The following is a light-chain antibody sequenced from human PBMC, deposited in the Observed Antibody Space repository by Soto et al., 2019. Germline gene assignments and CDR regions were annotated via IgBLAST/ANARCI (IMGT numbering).Light chain of an antibody. CDR3: QQYSTLSST. CDR1: QTISNW. V-gene: IGKV1-5*01. Sequence: DIQLTRSPWALAASVGDRVTITCRASQTISNWLAWYQVKPGKAPKLLMHDASSLESGVPSRFSGSASGTEFTLTISSLQPDDFATYCCQQYSTLSSTFGQGTNLAIK. CDR2: DAS. J-gene: IGKJ1*01.